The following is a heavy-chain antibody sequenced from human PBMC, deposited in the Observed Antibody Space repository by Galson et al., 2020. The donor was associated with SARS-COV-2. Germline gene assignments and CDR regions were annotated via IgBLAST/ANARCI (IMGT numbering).Heavy chain of an antibody. CDR3: ARGEYYYDSSGYPLDY. J-gene: IGHJ4*02. Sequence: GGSLRLSCAASGFTFSSYSMNWVRQAPGKGLEWVSSISSSSYIYYADSVKGRFTISRDNAKNSLYLQMNSLRAEDTAVYYCARGEYYYDSSGYPLDYWGQGTLVTVSS. CDR2: ISSSSYI. CDR1: GFTFSSYS. V-gene: IGHV3-21*01. D-gene: IGHD3-22*01.